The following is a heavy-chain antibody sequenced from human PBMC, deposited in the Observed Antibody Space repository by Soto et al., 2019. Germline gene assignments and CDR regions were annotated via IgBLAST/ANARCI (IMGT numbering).Heavy chain of an antibody. CDR1: GYNFTDYY. V-gene: IGHV1-2*02. D-gene: IGHD6-19*01. J-gene: IGHJ4*02. CDR3: ASDGTSGRLFDS. CDR2: INPNSGDT. Sequence: QVQLVQSGAEVKKPGASVKVSCKASGYNFTDYYMHWVRQAPGQGLEWMGWINPNSGDTNCTQKFQGRVTMTRDTSISTAYMELSRLRSDDTAVYYCASDGTSGRLFDSWGQGTRVTVSS.